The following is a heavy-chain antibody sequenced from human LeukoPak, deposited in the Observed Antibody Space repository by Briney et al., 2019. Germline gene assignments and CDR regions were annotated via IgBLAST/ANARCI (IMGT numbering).Heavy chain of an antibody. Sequence: GESLKISCKGSGYSFTSYWIGWVRQMPGKGLEWMGIIYPGDSDTRYGPSFQGQVTISADKSISTAYLQWSSLKASDTAMYYCARRGYSGYQPPYYYYGMDVWGQGTTVTVSS. D-gene: IGHD5-12*01. V-gene: IGHV5-51*01. CDR3: ARRGYSGYQPPYYYYGMDV. J-gene: IGHJ6*02. CDR2: IYPGDSDT. CDR1: GYSFTSYW.